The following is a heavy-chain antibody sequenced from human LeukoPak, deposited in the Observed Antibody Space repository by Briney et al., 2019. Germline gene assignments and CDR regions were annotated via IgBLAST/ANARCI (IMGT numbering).Heavy chain of an antibody. V-gene: IGHV1-8*01. CDR2: KNPNSGNT. CDR3: ARDRTARLAAAGAIDY. J-gene: IGHJ4*02. Sequence: ASVKVSCKASGYTFTSYDINWVRQATGQGLEWMGWKNPNSGNTGYAQKFQGRVTMTRNTSISTAYMELSSLRSDDTAVYYCARDRTARLAAAGAIDYWGQGTLVTVSS. CDR1: GYTFTSYD. D-gene: IGHD6-13*01.